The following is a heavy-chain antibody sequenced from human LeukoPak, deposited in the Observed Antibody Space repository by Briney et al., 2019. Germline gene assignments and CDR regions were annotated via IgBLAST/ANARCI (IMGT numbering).Heavy chain of an antibody. V-gene: IGHV4-61*02. CDR2: IYTSGCA. CDR1: GGSISSGNYY. Sequence: SQTLSLTXTVSGGSISSGNYYWSWIRQPAGKGLEWIGRIYTSGCANYNPSLKSRVTISVDTYKNQFSLKLSSVTATDTAVYYCARKVCSGGSCYNDYWGQRTLVTVSS. D-gene: IGHD2-15*01. CDR3: ARKVCSGGSCYNDY. J-gene: IGHJ4*02.